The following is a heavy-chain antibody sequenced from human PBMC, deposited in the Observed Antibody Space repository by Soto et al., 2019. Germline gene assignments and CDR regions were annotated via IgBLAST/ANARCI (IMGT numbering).Heavy chain of an antibody. J-gene: IGHJ6*02. V-gene: IGHV3-33*01. CDR2: IWYDGSNK. CDR3: ARDPGYSYGWYYYGMDV. CDR1: GFTFSSYG. D-gene: IGHD5-18*01. Sequence: QVQLVESGGGVVQPGRSLRLSCAASGFTFSSYGMHWVRQAPGKGLEWVAVIWYDGSNKYYADSVKGRFTISRDNSKNTLYLQMNSLRAEDTAVYYCARDPGYSYGWYYYGMDVWGQGTTVTVSS.